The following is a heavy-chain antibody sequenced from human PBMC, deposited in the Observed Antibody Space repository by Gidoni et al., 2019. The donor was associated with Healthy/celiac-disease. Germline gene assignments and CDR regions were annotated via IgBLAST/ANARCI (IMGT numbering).Heavy chain of an antibody. CDR3: ARDAHLELSTIPTPFATNDEVLYYYGMDV. CDR1: GGTFSSYA. Sequence: QVQLVQSGAEVKKPGSSVKASCQASGGTFSSYAISWVRQAPGQGLEWMGGIIPIFGTANYAQKFQGRVTITADKSTSTAYMELSSLRSEDTAVYYCARDAHLELSTIPTPFATNDEVLYYYGMDVWGQGTTVTVSS. V-gene: IGHV1-69*06. J-gene: IGHJ6*02. CDR2: IIPIFGTA. D-gene: IGHD1-7*01.